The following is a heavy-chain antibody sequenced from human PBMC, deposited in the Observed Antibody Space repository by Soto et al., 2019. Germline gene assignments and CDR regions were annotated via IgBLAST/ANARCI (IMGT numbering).Heavy chain of an antibody. Sequence: PGGSLRLSCAASGFTFRSYAMSWVRQAPGKGLERVSAISGSGGSTYYADSVKGRFTISRDNSKNTLYLQMNSLRAEDTAVYYCAKDRHYDILTGYLDPYFDYWGQGTLVTVSS. V-gene: IGHV3-23*01. J-gene: IGHJ4*02. CDR1: GFTFRSYA. D-gene: IGHD3-9*01. CDR2: ISGSGGST. CDR3: AKDRHYDILTGYLDPYFDY.